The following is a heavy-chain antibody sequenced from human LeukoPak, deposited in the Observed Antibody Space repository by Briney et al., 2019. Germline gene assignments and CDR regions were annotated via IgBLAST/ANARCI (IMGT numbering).Heavy chain of an antibody. CDR1: GDSISSYY. CDR3: ARHLVATVTKRSNNWYFDL. Sequence: PSETLSLTCRVSGDSISSYYWSWIRQPPGKGLEWIGYIYYSGSTNYNPSLKSRVTISVDTSKNQFSLKLSSVTAADTAVYYCARHLVATVTKRSNNWYFDLWGRGTLVTVSS. D-gene: IGHD4-17*01. J-gene: IGHJ2*01. CDR2: IYYSGST. V-gene: IGHV4-59*08.